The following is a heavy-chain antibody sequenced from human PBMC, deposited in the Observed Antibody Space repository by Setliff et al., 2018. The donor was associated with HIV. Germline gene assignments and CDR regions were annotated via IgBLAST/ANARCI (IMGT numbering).Heavy chain of an antibody. D-gene: IGHD3-16*01. CDR2: IYYTGIP. CDR3: ARVGAGGAFDI. V-gene: IGHV4-59*08. CDR1: GGSISSHY. J-gene: IGHJ3*02. Sequence: ETLSLTCTVSGGSISSHYWSWIRQPPGKGLEWVGLIYYTGIPTYNPSLSSRVTISVDTSKNQFSLKLSSVSAADTAVYYCARVGAGGAFDIWGQGTMVTVSS.